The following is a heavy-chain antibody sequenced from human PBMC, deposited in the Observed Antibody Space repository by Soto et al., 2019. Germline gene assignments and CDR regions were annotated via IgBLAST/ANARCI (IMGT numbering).Heavy chain of an antibody. J-gene: IGHJ6*02. CDR2: FYYSGST. Sequence: SETLSLTCTVSGGSISSGDCYWSWIRQPPVKGLEWIAYFYYSGSTYHNPSLKSRVTITVETTKNQFSLTLSSVTAADPAVYYCARGPYGGKSNYGMDAWGQGNTVTVSS. V-gene: IGHV4-30-4*01. CDR3: ARGPYGGKSNYGMDA. D-gene: IGHD2-15*01. CDR1: GGSISSGDCY.